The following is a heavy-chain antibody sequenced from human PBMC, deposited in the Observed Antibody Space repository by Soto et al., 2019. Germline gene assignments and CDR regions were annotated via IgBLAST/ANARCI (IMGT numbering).Heavy chain of an antibody. CDR3: ARTGVYGLPIDY. J-gene: IGHJ4*02. D-gene: IGHD3-10*01. CDR2: TWYRSKWYS. V-gene: IGHV6-1*01. CDR1: GDTISSNSAR. Sequence: SQTLSLTCAISGDTISSNSARWNWIRQSPSRGLEWLGRTWYRSKWYSDYALSVKSRLIINPDTSENQFSLKLSSVTAADTAVYYCARTGVYGLPIDYWGQGTLVTVSS.